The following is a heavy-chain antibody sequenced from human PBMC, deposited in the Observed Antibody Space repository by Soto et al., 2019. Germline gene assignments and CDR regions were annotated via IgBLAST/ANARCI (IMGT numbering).Heavy chain of an antibody. J-gene: IGHJ4*02. CDR3: ARVIGYSGNFFDY. V-gene: IGHV4-4*02. D-gene: IGHD1-26*01. CDR2: IYRNGNT. CDR1: GGSISSTKW. Sequence: SETLSLTCAVSGGSISSTKWWSWVRQPPGKGLEWIGEIYRNGNTYYSPSLKSRVTISVDTSKNQFSLKLSSVTAADTAVYYCARVIGYSGNFFDYWGQGTLVTVSS.